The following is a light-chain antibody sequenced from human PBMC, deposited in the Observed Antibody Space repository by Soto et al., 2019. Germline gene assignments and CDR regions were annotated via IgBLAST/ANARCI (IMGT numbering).Light chain of an antibody. Sequence: QSALTQPASVSGSPGQSITISCTGTSSDVGGYNYVSWFQHHPGKAPKLMIYEVSYRPSGVSNRFSGSKSGDTASLTISGLQAEDEADYYCSSLTNTITRYAFGTGTKVTVL. V-gene: IGLV2-14*01. CDR3: SSLTNTITRYA. CDR2: EVS. J-gene: IGLJ1*01. CDR1: SSDVGGYNY.